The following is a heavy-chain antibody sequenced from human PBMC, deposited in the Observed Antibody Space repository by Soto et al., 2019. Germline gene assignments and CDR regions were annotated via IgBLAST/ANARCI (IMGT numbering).Heavy chain of an antibody. CDR1: GYTLTELS. Sequence: GASVKVSCKVSGYTLTELSMHWVRQAPGKGLEWMGGFDPEDGETIYAQKFQGRVTMTEDTSTDTAYMEPSSLRSEDTAVYYCATARSGSYGMVFDYWGQGTLVTVSS. J-gene: IGHJ4*02. CDR2: FDPEDGET. D-gene: IGHD3-10*01. V-gene: IGHV1-24*01. CDR3: ATARSGSYGMVFDY.